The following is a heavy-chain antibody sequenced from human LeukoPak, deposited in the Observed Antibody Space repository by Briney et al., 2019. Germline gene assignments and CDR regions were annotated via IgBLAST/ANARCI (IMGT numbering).Heavy chain of an antibody. D-gene: IGHD4-17*01. CDR3: AGGDPFNYYMDV. CDR2: TIPIFGAT. V-gene: IGHV1-69*05. Sequence: SVKVSCKASGGTFSDHAISWVRQAPGQGLEWMGGTIPIFGATNYTQRFQGRITITTDESTTTAYMELTILRSEDTAVYFCAGGDPFNYYMDVWGKGTSVTVFS. J-gene: IGHJ6*03. CDR1: GGTFSDHA.